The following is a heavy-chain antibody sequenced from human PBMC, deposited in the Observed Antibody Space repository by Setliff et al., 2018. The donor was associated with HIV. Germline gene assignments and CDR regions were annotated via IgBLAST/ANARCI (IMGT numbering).Heavy chain of an antibody. D-gene: IGHD1-7*01. CDR2: VIPSFATA. V-gene: IGHV1-69*06. CDR1: GGTFKNLA. CDR3: AREGITGTTLHPY. J-gene: IGHJ4*02. Sequence: SVKVSCKASGGTFKNLAISWVRQAPGQGLEWMGGVIPSFATANNAQKFQGRVTITADKSTSTAYMQLSSLRAEDTAVYYCAREGITGTTLHPYWGQGTLVTVSS.